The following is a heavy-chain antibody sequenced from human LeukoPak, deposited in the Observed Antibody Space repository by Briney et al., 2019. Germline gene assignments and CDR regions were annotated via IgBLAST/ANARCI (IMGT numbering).Heavy chain of an antibody. CDR2: ISGGAGGA. V-gene: IGHV3-23*01. J-gene: IGHJ4*02. D-gene: IGHD3-10*01. CDR3: ARDLALVGITMVRGVTSRFDY. CDR1: GFTFSSYA. Sequence: QPGGSLRLSCAASGFTFSSYAMNWVRQAPGKGLEWVSSISGGAGGASYADSVKGRFTMSRDNSKNTLYLQMNSLRAEDTAVYYCARDLALVGITMVRGVTSRFDYWGQGTLVTVSS.